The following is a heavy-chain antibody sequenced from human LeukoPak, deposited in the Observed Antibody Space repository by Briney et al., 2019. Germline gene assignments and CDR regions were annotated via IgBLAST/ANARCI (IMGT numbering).Heavy chain of an antibody. Sequence: SETLSLTCTVSGGSISSYYWSWIRQPPGKGLEWIGYIYYSGSTNYNPSLKSRVTISVDTSKNQFSLTLSSVTAADTAVYYCARHEHRMWFGEFLFDYWGQGTRVSVSS. CDR3: ARHEHRMWFGEFLFDY. CDR1: GGSISSYY. J-gene: IGHJ4*02. CDR2: IYYSGST. V-gene: IGHV4-59*08. D-gene: IGHD3-10*01.